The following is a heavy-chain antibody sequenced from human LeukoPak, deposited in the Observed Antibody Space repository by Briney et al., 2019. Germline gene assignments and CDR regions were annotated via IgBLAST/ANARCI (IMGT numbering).Heavy chain of an antibody. CDR2: ILYSGST. CDR1: GGSISSGGYY. Sequence: SETLSLTCTVSGGSISSGGYYWSWIRQPPGKGLEWIGNILYSGSTNYNPSLKSRITISVDTSKNQFSLKLSSVTAVDTAMYYCARGDWFVYFLHWGQGTLVTVSS. V-gene: IGHV4-61*08. D-gene: IGHD2-21*01. J-gene: IGHJ1*01. CDR3: ARGDWFVYFLH.